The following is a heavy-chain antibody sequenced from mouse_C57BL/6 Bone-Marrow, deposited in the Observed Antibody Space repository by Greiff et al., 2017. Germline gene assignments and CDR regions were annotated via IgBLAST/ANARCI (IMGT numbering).Heavy chain of an antibody. CDR2: ISSGGSYN. Sequence: EVKLMESGGDLVKPGGSLKLSCAASGFTFSSYGMSWVRQTPDKRLEWVATISSGGSYNYYPDSVKGRFTISRDNAKNTLYLQMSSLKSEDTAMYYCARHDDGYFDYWGQGTTLTVSS. CDR3: ARHDDGYFDY. V-gene: IGHV5-6*01. D-gene: IGHD2-3*01. CDR1: GFTFSSYG. J-gene: IGHJ2*01.